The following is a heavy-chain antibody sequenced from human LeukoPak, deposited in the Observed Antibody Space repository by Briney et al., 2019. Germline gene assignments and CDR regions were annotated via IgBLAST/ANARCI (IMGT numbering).Heavy chain of an antibody. CDR2: ISGSGGST. V-gene: IGHV3-23*01. CDR1: GFTFNSYA. D-gene: IGHD2-2*01. Sequence: GGSLRLSCAASGFTFNSYAMTWVRQAPGKGLEWVSAISGSGGSTYYADSVKGRFTISRDNSKNTLYLQMNSLRAEDTAVYYCAKGGLGYCSSTSCYRLAAFDIWGQGTMVTVSS. J-gene: IGHJ3*02. CDR3: AKGGLGYCSSTSCYRLAAFDI.